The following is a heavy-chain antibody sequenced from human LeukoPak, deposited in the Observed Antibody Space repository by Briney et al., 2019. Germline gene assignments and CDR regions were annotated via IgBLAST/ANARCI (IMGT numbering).Heavy chain of an antibody. J-gene: IGHJ4*02. D-gene: IGHD3-3*01. V-gene: IGHV3-48*03. CDR2: ISSSGSTI. Sequence: GGSLRLSCAASGFTFNSYETNWVRQAPGKGLEWVSYISSSGSTIHFADSVKGRFTISRDNAKNSLYLQMNSLRAEDTAVYYCAKAGNGFGFDYWGQGTLVTVSS. CDR1: GFTFNSYE. CDR3: AKAGNGFGFDY.